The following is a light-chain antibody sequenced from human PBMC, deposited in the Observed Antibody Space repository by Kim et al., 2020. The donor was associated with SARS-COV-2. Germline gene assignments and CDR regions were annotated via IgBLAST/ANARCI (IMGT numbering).Light chain of an antibody. CDR3: QAWDSTWV. CDR2: QDS. CDR1: KLGDKY. J-gene: IGLJ3*02. V-gene: IGLV3-1*01. Sequence: AVTPGQTASITCSGDKLGDKYACWYQQKPGQSPVLVIYQDSKRPSGIPERFSGSNSGNTATLTISGTQAMDEADYYCQAWDSTWVFGGGTKVTVL.